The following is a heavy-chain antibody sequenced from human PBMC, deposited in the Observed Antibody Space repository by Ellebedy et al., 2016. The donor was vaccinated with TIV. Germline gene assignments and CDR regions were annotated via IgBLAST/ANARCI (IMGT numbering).Heavy chain of an antibody. Sequence: PGGSLRLSCAASGFAFSSAWMSWVRQAPGKGLEWVSGFGVSGDTTYYADSVKGRFTISRVNSRNTLYLQMNSLRADDTAIYDCAKGRTGTYIHHAFDYWGQGTLVTVSS. CDR3: AKGRTGTYIHHAFDY. CDR2: FGVSGDTT. J-gene: IGHJ4*02. CDR1: GFAFSSAW. V-gene: IGHV3-23*01. D-gene: IGHD1-14*01.